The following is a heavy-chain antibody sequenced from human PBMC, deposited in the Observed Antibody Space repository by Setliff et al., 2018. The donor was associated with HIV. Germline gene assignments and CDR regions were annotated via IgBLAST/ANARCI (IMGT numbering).Heavy chain of an antibody. V-gene: IGHV3-30*01. J-gene: IGHJ6*03. Sequence: GGSLRLSCAASGFTFRTFAMHWVRQAPGKGLEWVSVISYDGSRTYYADSVKGRFTISRDNSKSTVYLQMNSLRVADTAVYYCARGPNRYSGTYSYYYYMDVWGKGTTVTVSS. CDR2: ISYDGSRT. D-gene: IGHD1-26*01. CDR3: ARGPNRYSGTYSYYYYMDV. CDR1: GFTFRTFA.